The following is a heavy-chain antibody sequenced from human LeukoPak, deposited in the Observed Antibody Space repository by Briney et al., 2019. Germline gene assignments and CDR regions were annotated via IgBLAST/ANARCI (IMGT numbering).Heavy chain of an antibody. CDR3: ARGGSNWYNAYFDY. V-gene: IGHV1-69*01. Sequence: GSSVKVSCKASGGTFSSYAISWVRQAPGQGXEWMGGIIPIFGTANYAQKFQGRVTITADESTSTAYMELSSLRSEDTAVYYCARGGSNWYNAYFDYWGQGTLVTVSS. D-gene: IGHD6-13*01. CDR2: IIPIFGTA. J-gene: IGHJ4*02. CDR1: GGTFSSYA.